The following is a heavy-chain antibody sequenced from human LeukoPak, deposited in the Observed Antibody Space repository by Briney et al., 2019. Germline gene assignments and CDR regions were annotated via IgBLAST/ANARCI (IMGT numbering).Heavy chain of an antibody. CDR2: IRNDGSNK. Sequence: PGGSLRLSCAASGLTFNTSGMHWGRQGPGKGPEWVAFIRNDGSNKYYADSVKGRFTIHRDNSRNTLYLQMNSLRAEDTAVYNCARGWSAGPDYWGQGTLVTVSS. CDR3: ARGWSAGPDY. J-gene: IGHJ4*02. V-gene: IGHV3-30*02. D-gene: IGHD2-15*01. CDR1: GLTFNTSG.